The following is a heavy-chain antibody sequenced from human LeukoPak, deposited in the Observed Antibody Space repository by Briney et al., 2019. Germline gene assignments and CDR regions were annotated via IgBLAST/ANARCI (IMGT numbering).Heavy chain of an antibody. CDR2: ISGGGGNT. J-gene: IGHJ4*02. CDR3: AKDRYSSSSGYYFDY. CDR1: GFTFSSYA. V-gene: IGHV3-23*01. D-gene: IGHD6-6*01. Sequence: GGSLRLSCAASGFTFSSYAMSWVRQAPGKGLEWVSTISGGGGNTYYADSVKGRFTISRDNSKNTLYLQMNSLRAEDTAVYYYAKDRYSSSSGYYFDYWGQGTQVTVSS.